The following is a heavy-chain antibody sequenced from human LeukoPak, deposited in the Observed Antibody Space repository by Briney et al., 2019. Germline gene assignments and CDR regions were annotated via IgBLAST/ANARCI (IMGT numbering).Heavy chain of an antibody. CDR1: GGSFSGYY. J-gene: IGHJ5*02. Sequence: SETLSLTCAVYGGSFSGYYWSWIRQPPGKGLEWIGEINHSGSTNYNPSLKSRVTISVDTSKNQFSLKLSSVTAADTAVYYCARPSTVRTKGWLDPWGQGTLVTVSS. D-gene: IGHD2-2*01. CDR3: ARPSTVRTKGWLDP. V-gene: IGHV4-34*01. CDR2: INHSGST.